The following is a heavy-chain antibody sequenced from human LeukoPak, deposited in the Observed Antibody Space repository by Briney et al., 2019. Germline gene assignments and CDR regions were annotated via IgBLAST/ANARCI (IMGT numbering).Heavy chain of an antibody. CDR1: GFTFSSYG. J-gene: IGHJ4*02. CDR3: AREAVVGYFDY. CDR2: ISYDGSNK. D-gene: IGHD6-19*01. V-gene: IGHV3-30*03. Sequence: PGGSLRLSCAASGFTFSSYGMHWVRQAPGKGLEWVAVISYDGSNKYYADSVKGRFTISRDNSKNTLYLQMNSLRAEDTAVHYCAREAVVGYFDYWGQGTLVTVSS.